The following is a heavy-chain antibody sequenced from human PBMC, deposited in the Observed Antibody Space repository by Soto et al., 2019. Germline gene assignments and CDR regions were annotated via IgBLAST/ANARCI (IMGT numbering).Heavy chain of an antibody. CDR1: GGSISSGGCY. Sequence: QVQLQESGTGLVKPSQTLSLTCTVSGGSISSGGCYWSWLRQHPGKGLEWIGYIYYSGSTYYYPSLKSRFNISVDTAKNQFSLNLSSVTAADTAVYYCAKLDFWSGSTMYWGQGTLVTVSS. J-gene: IGHJ4*02. D-gene: IGHD3-3*01. V-gene: IGHV4-31*03. CDR3: AKLDFWSGSTMY. CDR2: IYYSGST.